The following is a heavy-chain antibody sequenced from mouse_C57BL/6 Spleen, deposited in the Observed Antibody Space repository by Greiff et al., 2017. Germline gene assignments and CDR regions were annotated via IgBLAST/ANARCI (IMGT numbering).Heavy chain of an antibody. V-gene: IGHV5-6*01. CDR2: ISSGGSYT. Sequence: EVMLVESGGDLVKPVGSLKLSCAASGFTFSSYGLSWVRQTPAKKLEWVATISSGGSYTYYPDSVKGRFTISRDNAKNTLYLQMSSLKSEDTAMYYCARPNYGSSYGYAMDYWGQGTSVTVSS. CDR1: GFTFSSYG. D-gene: IGHD1-1*01. CDR3: ARPNYGSSYGYAMDY. J-gene: IGHJ4*01.